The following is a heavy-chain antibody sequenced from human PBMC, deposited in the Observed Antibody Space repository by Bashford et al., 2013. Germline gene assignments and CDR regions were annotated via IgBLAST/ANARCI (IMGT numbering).Heavy chain of an antibody. J-gene: IGHJ6*01. D-gene: IGHD4-11*01. CDR2: INAGNGNT. Sequence: WVRQAPGQRLEWMGWINAGNGNTKYSQKFQGRVTITRDTSASTAYMELSSLRSEDTAVYYCARCDSKSYYYYAMDVWGPRDHGHRLL. V-gene: IGHV1-3*01. CDR3: ARCDSKSYYYYAMDV.